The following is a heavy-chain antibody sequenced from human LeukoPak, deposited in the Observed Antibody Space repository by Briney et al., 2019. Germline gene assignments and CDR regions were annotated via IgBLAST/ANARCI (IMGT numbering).Heavy chain of an antibody. J-gene: IGHJ5*02. CDR1: GYTFTGYY. V-gene: IGHV1-2*02. CDR3: ARSLYCSGGSCRFSWFDP. D-gene: IGHD2-15*01. Sequence: ASVKVSCKASGYTFTGYYMHWVRQAPGQGLEWMGWINPNSGGTNYAQKFQGRVTMTRDTSISTAYMELNRLRSDDTAVYYCARSLYCSGGSCRFSWFDPWGQGTLVTVSS. CDR2: INPNSGGT.